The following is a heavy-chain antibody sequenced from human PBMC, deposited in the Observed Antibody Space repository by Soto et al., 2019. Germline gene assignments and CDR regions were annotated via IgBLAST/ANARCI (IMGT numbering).Heavy chain of an antibody. CDR2: INPNGGST. CDR3: GRKKGLSPGGGGTEPLDI. CDR1: GYSFTSQY. J-gene: IGHJ3*02. Sequence: QVQLVQSGAEVKKPGASVKISCKASGYSFTSQYVHWVRQAPGQGLEWMGIINPNGGSTTYAQKFEGRGALARDTSTGTVQMERSGPKWGDPAVYYWGRKKGLSPGGGGTEPLDIWGQGTMVTVAS. V-gene: IGHV1-46*01. D-gene: IGHD3-16*01.